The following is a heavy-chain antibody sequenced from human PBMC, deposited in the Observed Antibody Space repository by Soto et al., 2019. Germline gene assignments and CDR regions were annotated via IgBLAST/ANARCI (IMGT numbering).Heavy chain of an antibody. V-gene: IGHV3-30-3*01. CDR2: ISYDGSNK. J-gene: IGHJ4*02. CDR1: GFTFSSYA. Sequence: XVSLRLSCADSGFTFSSYAMHWVRQAPGKGLEWVAVISYDGSNKYYADSVKGRFTISRDNSKNTLYLQMNSLRAEDTAVYYCAREALLSSSWYELWQWLVPNPLFDYWGQGTLVTVSS. D-gene: IGHD6-13*01. CDR3: AREALLSSSWYELWQWLVPNPLFDY.